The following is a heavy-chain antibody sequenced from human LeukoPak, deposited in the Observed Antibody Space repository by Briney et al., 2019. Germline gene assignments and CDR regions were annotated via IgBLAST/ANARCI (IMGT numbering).Heavy chain of an antibody. V-gene: IGHV3-48*04. D-gene: IGHD4-17*01. J-gene: IGHJ4*02. CDR3: ARVIGSYGDSAY. CDR2: ISSISSST. CDR1: GFTFSSFS. Sequence: GGSLRLSCAASGFTFSSFSMNWVRQAPGKGLEWISYISSISSSTYYADSVKGRFTISRDNAKNSLYLQMNSLRAEDTAVYYCARVIGSYGDSAYWGQGTLVTVSS.